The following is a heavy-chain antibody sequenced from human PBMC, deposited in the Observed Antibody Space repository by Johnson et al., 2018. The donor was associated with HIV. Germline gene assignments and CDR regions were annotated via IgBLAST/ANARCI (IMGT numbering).Heavy chain of an antibody. D-gene: IGHD3-22*01. CDR1: GFTFSRYP. CDR3: AKEYYDDSSGFPEACDM. Sequence: QVQLVESGGGVVQPGRSPRLACADSGFTFSRYPMHWVRQAPGKGLEWVAVISYDGRNKYYADSVKGRFTLYRDNSKNTMDLQMNSMRAEDSAVHYCAKEYYDDSSGFPEACDMWGQGTMCTVSS. CDR2: ISYDGRNK. V-gene: IGHV3-30*04. J-gene: IGHJ3*02.